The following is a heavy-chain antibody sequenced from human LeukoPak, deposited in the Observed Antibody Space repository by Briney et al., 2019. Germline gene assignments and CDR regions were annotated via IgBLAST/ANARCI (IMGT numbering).Heavy chain of an antibody. CDR1: GGSVSDYY. CDR2: IYYSGST. J-gene: IGHJ6*03. D-gene: IGHD6-13*01. Sequence: SETLSLTCTISGGSVSDYYWSWIRQSPGKGLEWIGYIYYSGSTNYNPSLKSRVTISVDTSKNQFSLKLSSVTAADTAVYYCARVAAAGTPDYYYYYMDVWGKGTTVTISS. V-gene: IGHV4-59*02. CDR3: ARVAAAGTPDYYYYYMDV.